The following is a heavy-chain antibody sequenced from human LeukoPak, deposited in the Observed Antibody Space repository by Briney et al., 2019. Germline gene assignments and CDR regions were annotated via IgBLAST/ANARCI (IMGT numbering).Heavy chain of an antibody. Sequence: PSETLSLTCTVSGGSISGYYWSWIRQPPGKGLEWIGRIYTSGTTHYNPSLKSRVTISVDTSKNQFSLKLSSVTAADTAVYYCARSLDGYNPGDYWGQGTLVTVSS. J-gene: IGHJ4*02. V-gene: IGHV4-4*08. D-gene: IGHD5-24*01. CDR2: IYTSGTT. CDR1: GGSISGYY. CDR3: ARSLDGYNPGDY.